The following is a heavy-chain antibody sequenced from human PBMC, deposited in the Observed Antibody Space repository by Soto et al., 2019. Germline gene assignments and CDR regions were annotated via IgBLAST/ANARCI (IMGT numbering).Heavy chain of an antibody. J-gene: IGHJ6*02. D-gene: IGHD4-17*01. CDR3: ARINFGDEASYYYYGMDV. Sequence: KASETLSLTCTVSGGSFSNGGYYWSWVRQPPGKGLEWIGYIYYTGSNYNNPSLKSRVSISIDTSKTQFSLKLSSVTAADTAVYYCARINFGDEASYYYYGMDVWGQGTTVTVSS. CDR2: IYYTGSN. V-gene: IGHV4-30-4*01. CDR1: GGSFSNGGYY.